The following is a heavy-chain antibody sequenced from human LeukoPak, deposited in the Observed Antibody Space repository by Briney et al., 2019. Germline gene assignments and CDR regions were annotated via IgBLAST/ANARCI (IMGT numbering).Heavy chain of an antibody. Sequence: SETLSLTCAVYGGSFSGYYWSWIRQPPGKGLEWIGEINHSGSTNYNPSLKSRVTISVDTSKNQFSLKLSPVTAADTAVYYCARGYYYYYMDVWGKGTTVTVSS. CDR3: ARGYYYYYMDV. V-gene: IGHV4-34*01. J-gene: IGHJ6*03. CDR1: GGSFSGYY. CDR2: INHSGST.